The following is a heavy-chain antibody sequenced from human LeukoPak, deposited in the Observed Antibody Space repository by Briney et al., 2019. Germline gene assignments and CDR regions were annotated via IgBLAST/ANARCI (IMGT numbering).Heavy chain of an antibody. CDR3: ASYSNYYFDY. V-gene: IGHV4-39*07. J-gene: IGHJ4*02. Sequence: SETLSLTCTVSGGSISNYYWGWIRQPPGKGLEWIGSIYYSGSTYYNPSLKSRVTISVDTSKNQFSLKLSSVTAADTAVYYCASYSNYYFDYWGQGTLVTVSS. CDR2: IYYSGST. CDR1: GGSISNYY. D-gene: IGHD4-11*01.